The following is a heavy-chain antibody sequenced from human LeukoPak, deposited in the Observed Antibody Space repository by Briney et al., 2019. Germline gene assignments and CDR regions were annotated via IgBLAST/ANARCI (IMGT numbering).Heavy chain of an antibody. CDR2: ISSSGGST. Sequence: GGSLRLSCAASGFTFSDFAMSWVRQAPGEGLECVSVISSSGGSTYSADSVKARFTISRDNSKNTLYLQMNSLTADDTAVYYCAKGHSDYGTGSDLWGQGTLVTVPS. J-gene: IGHJ4*02. CDR3: AKGHSDYGTGSDL. D-gene: IGHD4-17*01. V-gene: IGHV3-23*01. CDR1: GFTFSDFA.